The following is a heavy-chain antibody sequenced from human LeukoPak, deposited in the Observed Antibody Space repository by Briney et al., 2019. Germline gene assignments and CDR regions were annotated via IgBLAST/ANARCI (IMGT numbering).Heavy chain of an antibody. CDR3: AKTKRWLQSGGAFDI. CDR1: GYTFTSYG. D-gene: IGHD5-24*01. J-gene: IGHJ3*02. CDR2: INPNSGGT. Sequence: ASVKVSCKASGYTFTSYGISWVRQAPGQGLEWMGWINPNSGGTSYAHNFQGRVTMTRDTSISTVYVELSRLRSDDTAVYYCAKTKRWLQSGGAFDIWGQGTMVTVSS. V-gene: IGHV1-2*02.